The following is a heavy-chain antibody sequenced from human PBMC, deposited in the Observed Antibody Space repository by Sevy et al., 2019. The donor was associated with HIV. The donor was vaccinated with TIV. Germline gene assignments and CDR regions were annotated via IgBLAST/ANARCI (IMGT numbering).Heavy chain of an antibody. CDR3: TTDLRNYYDSSGYYPVFDY. CDR2: IKSKTDGGTT. D-gene: IGHD3-22*01. CDR1: GFTFSNAW. Sequence: GGSLRLSCAASGFTFSNAWMSWVRQAPGKGLEWVGRIKSKTDGGTTDYAAPVKGRFTISRDDSKNTLYLQMNSLKTEDKAVYYCTTDLRNYYDSSGYYPVFDYWGQGTLVTVSS. J-gene: IGHJ4*02. V-gene: IGHV3-15*01.